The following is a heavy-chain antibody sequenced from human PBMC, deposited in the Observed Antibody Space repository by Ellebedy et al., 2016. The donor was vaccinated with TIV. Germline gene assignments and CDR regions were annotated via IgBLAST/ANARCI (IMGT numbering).Heavy chain of an antibody. Sequence: GESLKISXAASGFTFSSYGMHWVRQAPGKGLEWVAVISYDGSNKYYADSVKGRFTISRDNSKNTLYLQMNSLRAEDTAVYYCARLGTTVTHGYYYGMDVWGQGTTVTVSS. J-gene: IGHJ6*02. D-gene: IGHD4-17*01. CDR1: GFTFSSYG. CDR3: ARLGTTVTHGYYYGMDV. CDR2: ISYDGSNK. V-gene: IGHV3-30*03.